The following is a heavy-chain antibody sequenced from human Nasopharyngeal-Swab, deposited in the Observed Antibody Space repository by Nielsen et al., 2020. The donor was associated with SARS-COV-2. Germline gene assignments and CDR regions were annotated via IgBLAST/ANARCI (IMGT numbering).Heavy chain of an antibody. Sequence: GEPLKISCKGSGYRFTNYWIGWVRQMPGKGLEWMGILYPGDSDTRYSPSFQGQVTISADKSITTAYLQWDSLMASDTAMYYCARRDSSSWYGVGAFDIWGQGTMVTVSS. CDR3: ARRDSSSWYGVGAFDI. V-gene: IGHV5-51*01. CDR2: LYPGDSDT. CDR1: GYRFTNYW. J-gene: IGHJ3*02. D-gene: IGHD6-13*01.